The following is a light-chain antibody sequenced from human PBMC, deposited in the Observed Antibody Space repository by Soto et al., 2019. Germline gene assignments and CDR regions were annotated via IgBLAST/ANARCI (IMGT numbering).Light chain of an antibody. CDR2: STD. J-gene: IGLJ3*02. CDR1: SGSVSTSYY. Sequence: QTVVTQEPSFSVSPGGTVTLTCGLSSGSVSTSYYPSWYQQTPGQAPRTLISSTDTRSSGVPDRFSGSILGNKAALTITGAQEDDESDYYCVLYMGSGTWVFGGGTKLTVL. V-gene: IGLV8-61*01. CDR3: VLYMGSGTWV.